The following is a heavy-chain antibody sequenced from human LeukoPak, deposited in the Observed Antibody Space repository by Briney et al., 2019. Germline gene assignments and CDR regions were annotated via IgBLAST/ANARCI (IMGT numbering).Heavy chain of an antibody. CDR3: VKGTYSDNSAYFDS. CDR1: GFTFNYHA. CDR2: ITGSGDGT. D-gene: IGHD3-22*01. Sequence: GGSLRLSCAASGFTFNYHAMVWVRQGPGKRPEWVSGITGSGDGTYYTDSVKGRFAISRDNSKSTLYLQMNSLRAEDSALYYCVKGTYSDNSAYFDSWGQGTLVTVSS. J-gene: IGHJ4*02. V-gene: IGHV3-23*01.